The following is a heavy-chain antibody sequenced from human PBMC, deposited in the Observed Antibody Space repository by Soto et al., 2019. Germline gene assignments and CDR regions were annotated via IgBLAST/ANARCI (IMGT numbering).Heavy chain of an antibody. Sequence: SETLSLTCTVSGGSVRSGSYYWSWIRQPPGKGLEWIGHIYYSGSTNYNPSLKSRVTISVDTSKNQFSLNLRSVTAADTAFYYCARGGLSSAWGLDYWGQGTLVTVSS. J-gene: IGHJ4*02. CDR2: IYYSGST. CDR1: GGSVRSGSYY. D-gene: IGHD6-19*01. CDR3: ARGGLSSAWGLDY. V-gene: IGHV4-61*01.